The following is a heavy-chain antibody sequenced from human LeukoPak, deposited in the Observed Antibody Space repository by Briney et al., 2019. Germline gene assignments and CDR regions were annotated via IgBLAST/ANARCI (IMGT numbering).Heavy chain of an antibody. Sequence: TGGSLRLSCAASGFTFSSYAMSWVRQARGKGLEWVSVISGSGGSTYYADSVKGRFTISRDNSKNTLYLQMNSLRAEDTAVYYCAKDDYGDPSGDYWGQGTLVTVSS. J-gene: IGHJ4*02. CDR2: ISGSGGST. V-gene: IGHV3-23*01. CDR1: GFTFSSYA. CDR3: AKDDYGDPSGDY. D-gene: IGHD4-17*01.